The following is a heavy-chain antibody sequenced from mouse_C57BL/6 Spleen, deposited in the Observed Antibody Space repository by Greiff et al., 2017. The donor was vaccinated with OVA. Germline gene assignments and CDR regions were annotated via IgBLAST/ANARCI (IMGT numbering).Heavy chain of an antibody. CDR2: SRNKANDNTT. J-gene: IGHJ1*03. V-gene: IGHV7-1*01. CDR3: TRKNNPWYFDV. D-gene: IGHD1-3*01. Sequence: EVKLMESGGGLVQPGRSLRLSCATSGFTFSDYYMAWVRQAPGKGLEWIAASRNKANDNTTEDSASVKGRFIVSRDSSQRILYLQMNALGSEDTAIYYCTRKNNPWYFDVWGTGTTVTVSS. CDR1: GFTFSDYY.